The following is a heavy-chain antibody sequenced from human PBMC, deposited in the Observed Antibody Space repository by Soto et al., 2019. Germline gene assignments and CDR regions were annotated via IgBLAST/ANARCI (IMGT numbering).Heavy chain of an antibody. Sequence: SETLSLGCAVYGGCVCGYYWGWMRQPPGKGLEWIGEINHSGSTNYNPSLKSRVTISVDTSKNQFSLKLSSVTAADTAVYYCARGGITIFGVVPYGMDVWGQGTTVTVSS. CDR3: ARGGITIFGVVPYGMDV. CDR2: INHSGST. J-gene: IGHJ6*02. V-gene: IGHV4-34*01. CDR1: GGCVCGYY. D-gene: IGHD3-3*01.